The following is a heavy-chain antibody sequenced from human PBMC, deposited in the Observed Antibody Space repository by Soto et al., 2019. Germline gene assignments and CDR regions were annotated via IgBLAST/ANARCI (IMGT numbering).Heavy chain of an antibody. D-gene: IGHD6-13*01. CDR1: GGSFSGYY. CDR2: INHSGST. V-gene: IGHV4-34*01. Sequence: SETLSLTCAVYGGSFSGYYWSWIRQPPGKGLEWIGEINHSGSTNYNPSLKSRVTISVDTSKNQFSLKLSSVTAADTAVYYCARGRVLGAHYYYGMDVWGQGTTVTVSS. J-gene: IGHJ6*02. CDR3: ARGRVLGAHYYYGMDV.